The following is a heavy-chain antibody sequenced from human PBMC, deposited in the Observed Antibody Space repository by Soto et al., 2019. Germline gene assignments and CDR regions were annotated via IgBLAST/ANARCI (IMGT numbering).Heavy chain of an antibody. D-gene: IGHD6-19*01. CDR1: GFTFSSYS. CDR3: ARASVAAFDY. V-gene: IGHV3-21*01. J-gene: IGHJ4*02. Sequence: EVQLVESGGGLVKPGGSLRLSCAASGFTFSSYSMNWVRQAPGKGLEWVSSISSSSSYIYYADSVKGRFTISRDNAKNSLYLQMKSLRAEDTAVYYCARASVAAFDYWGQGTLVTVSS. CDR2: ISSSSSYI.